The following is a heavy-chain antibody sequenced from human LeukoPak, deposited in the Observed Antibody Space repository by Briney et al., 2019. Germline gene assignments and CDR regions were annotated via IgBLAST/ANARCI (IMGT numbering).Heavy chain of an antibody. CDR1: GFTFSTYW. J-gene: IGHJ4*02. CDR2: IKQDGSEE. CDR3: ARDWNGRDYDTWL. Sequence: PGGSLRLSCVASGFTFSTYWMSWVRQAPGKGLEWVGNIKQDGSEEYYVDSVKGRFTISRDNAENSVYLQMNSLRAEDTAVYYCARDWNGRDYDTWLWRQGTHVSVSS. D-gene: IGHD3-3*01. V-gene: IGHV3-7*01.